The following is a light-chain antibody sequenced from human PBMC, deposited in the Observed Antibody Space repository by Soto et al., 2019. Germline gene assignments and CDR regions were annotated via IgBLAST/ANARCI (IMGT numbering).Light chain of an antibody. CDR1: QSVTTN. CDR3: QQYKSWPIT. J-gene: IGKJ5*01. V-gene: IGKV3D-15*01. CDR2: GVS. Sequence: EIVMTQSPATLSVSPGERATLSCRASQSVTTNMAWYQQKPGQAPRRLMYGVSTWGTGVTARFSGSGSGTEFTLTISSLQSEDFAIYYCQQYKSWPITFGQGTRLEIK.